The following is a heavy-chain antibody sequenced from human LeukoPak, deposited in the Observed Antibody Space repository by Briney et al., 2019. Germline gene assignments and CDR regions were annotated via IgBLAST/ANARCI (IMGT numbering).Heavy chain of an antibody. J-gene: IGHJ5*02. Sequence: GGSLRLSCAASGFTFSSYSMNWVRQAPGKGLEWVSSISSSSSYIYYADSVKGRFTISRDNAKNSLYLQMNSLRAEDTAVYYCARDRGVAAAIPNWFDPWGQGTLVTVSS. D-gene: IGHD2-2*01. CDR3: ARDRGVAAAIPNWFDP. CDR1: GFTFSSYS. CDR2: ISSSSSYI. V-gene: IGHV3-21*01.